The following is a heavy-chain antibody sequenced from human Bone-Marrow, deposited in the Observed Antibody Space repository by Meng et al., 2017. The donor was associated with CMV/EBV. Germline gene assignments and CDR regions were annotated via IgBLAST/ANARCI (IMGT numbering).Heavy chain of an antibody. CDR3: AKDFPPPGVGMDV. Sequence: GGSLRLSCAASGFTFSSYGMHWVRQAPGKGLEWVAFIRYDGSNKYYADSVKGRFTISRDNSKNSLYLQLNSLRAEDTAVYYCAKDFPPPGVGMDVWGQGTTVTVSS. CDR1: GFTFSSYG. J-gene: IGHJ6*02. D-gene: IGHD2-8*01. V-gene: IGHV3-30*02. CDR2: IRYDGSNK.